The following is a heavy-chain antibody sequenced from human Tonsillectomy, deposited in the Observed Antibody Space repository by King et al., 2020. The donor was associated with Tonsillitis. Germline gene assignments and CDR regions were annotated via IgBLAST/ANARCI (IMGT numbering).Heavy chain of an antibody. Sequence: VQLVESGGGLVQPGRSLRLSCAASGFTFDDYAMHWVRQAPGKGLEWVSGISWNSGSIGYADSVKGRFTISRDNAKNSLYLQMNSLRAEDTALYYCAKVALYGSGGYDYWGQGTLVTVSS. CDR3: AKVALYGSGGYDY. CDR2: ISWNSGSI. J-gene: IGHJ4*02. CDR1: GFTFDDYA. V-gene: IGHV3-9*01. D-gene: IGHD3-10*01.